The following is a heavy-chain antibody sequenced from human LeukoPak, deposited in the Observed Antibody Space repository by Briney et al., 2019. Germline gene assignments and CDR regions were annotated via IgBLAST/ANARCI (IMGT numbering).Heavy chain of an antibody. CDR1: GFTVNRNV. V-gene: IGHV3-66*02. CDR3: ARDLAGFEEPRYYYYMDV. Sequence: GGSLRLSRVASGFTVNRNVMSWVRQAPGKGLEWVSLIYSDDRAFYADSVKGRFTISRNKSKNTLFLQMSSLKPEDTAIYYCARDLAGFEEPRYYYYMDVWGKGTTVTVSS. CDR2: IYSDDRA. D-gene: IGHD1-14*01. J-gene: IGHJ6*03.